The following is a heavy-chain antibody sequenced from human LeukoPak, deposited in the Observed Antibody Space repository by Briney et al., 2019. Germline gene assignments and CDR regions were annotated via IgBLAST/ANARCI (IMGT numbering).Heavy chain of an antibody. V-gene: IGHV3-30*04. D-gene: IGHD4-17*01. Sequence: GRSLRLSCAASGFTFRSYAMHWVRQAPGKGLEWVAVISYDGTNKYYADSVKGRFTISRDNSKNTLYLQMNSLRAEDTAVYYCAKDRREETVTTFADYWGQGTLVTVSS. J-gene: IGHJ4*02. CDR2: ISYDGTNK. CDR3: AKDRREETVTTFADY. CDR1: GFTFRSYA.